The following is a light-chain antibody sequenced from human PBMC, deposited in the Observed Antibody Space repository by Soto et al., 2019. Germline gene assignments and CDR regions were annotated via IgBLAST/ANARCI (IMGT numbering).Light chain of an antibody. Sequence: EIVMTQSPATLSVSPGERATLSCRASQSVSSNLAWYQQKPGQAPRLLIYGASTRATGIPARFSGSGSGTEFTLTISSLQSEDFAVYYCQHMGTFGPGTTVDIK. V-gene: IGKV3-15*01. CDR1: QSVSSN. CDR2: GAS. J-gene: IGKJ3*01. CDR3: QHMGT.